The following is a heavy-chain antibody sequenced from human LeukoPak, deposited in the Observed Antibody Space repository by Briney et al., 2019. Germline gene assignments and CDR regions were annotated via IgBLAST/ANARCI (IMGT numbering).Heavy chain of an antibody. J-gene: IGHJ4*02. CDR2: ISSSSSYI. CDR3: AKAQNVIVVAAPLDS. CDR1: GFTFSSYS. V-gene: IGHV3-21*04. D-gene: IGHD2-15*01. Sequence: GGSLRLSCAASGFTFSSYSMNWVRQAPGKGLEWVSSISSSSSYIYYADSVKGRFTISRDNAKNSLYLQMNSLRAEDTAIYYCAKAQNVIVVAAPLDSWGQGTPVTVSS.